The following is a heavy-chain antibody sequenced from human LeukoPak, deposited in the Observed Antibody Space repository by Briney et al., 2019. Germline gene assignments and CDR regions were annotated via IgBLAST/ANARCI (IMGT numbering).Heavy chain of an antibody. CDR2: IIPILGIA. CDR1: GGTFSSYT. V-gene: IGHV1-69*02. D-gene: IGHD3/OR15-3a*01. J-gene: IGHJ4*02. Sequence: VALVKVSCKASGGTFSSYTISWVRQAPGQGLEWMGRIIPILGIANYAQKFQGRVTITADKSTSTAYMELSSLRSEDTAVYYCASGTGGMVYDYWGQGTLVTVSS. CDR3: ASGTGGMVYDY.